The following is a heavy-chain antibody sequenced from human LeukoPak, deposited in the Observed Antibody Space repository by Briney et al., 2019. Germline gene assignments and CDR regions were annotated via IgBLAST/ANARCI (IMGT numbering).Heavy chain of an antibody. D-gene: IGHD3-10*01. CDR1: GFTFSTYA. CDR2: ISGSGDST. V-gene: IGHV3-23*01. J-gene: IGHJ5*02. CDR3: AKAGGWFGELLQTSADNWFDP. Sequence: RAGGSLRLSCAASGFTFSTYAMSWVRQAPGKGLEWVSVISGSGDSTYYADSVKGRFTISRDNPKNTLYLQMNSLRAEDTAVYYCAKAGGWFGELLQTSADNWFDPWGQGTLVTVSS.